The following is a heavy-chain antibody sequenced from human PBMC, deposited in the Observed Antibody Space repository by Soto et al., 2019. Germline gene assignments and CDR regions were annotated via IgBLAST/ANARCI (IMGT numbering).Heavy chain of an antibody. CDR3: ARHYSSGSRNWFGP. CDR2: IYYSGST. J-gene: IGHJ5*02. V-gene: IGHV4-39*01. CDR1: GGSINSSSYF. D-gene: IGHD6-19*01. Sequence: LSLTCSVSGGSINSSSYFWGWVRQPPGKGLEWIGSIYYSGSTYYNPSLRSRVTIPVDTSKNQFSLKLSSVTAADTAVFYCARHYSSGSRNWFGPWGQGTLGSVSA.